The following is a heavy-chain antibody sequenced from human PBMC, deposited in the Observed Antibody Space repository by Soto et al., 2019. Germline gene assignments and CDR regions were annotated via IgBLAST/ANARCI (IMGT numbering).Heavy chain of an antibody. J-gene: IGHJ5*02. CDR1: GGSISSSNW. D-gene: IGHD3-22*01. CDR3: ARDERMDYYDSSGYFHWFDP. V-gene: IGHV4-4*02. CDR2: IYHSGST. Sequence: QSLTCAVSGGSISSSNWWSWVRQPPGKGLEWIGEIYHSGSTNYNPSLKSRVTISVDKSKNQFSLKLSSVTAADTAVYYCARDERMDYYDSSGYFHWFDPWGQGTLVTVSS.